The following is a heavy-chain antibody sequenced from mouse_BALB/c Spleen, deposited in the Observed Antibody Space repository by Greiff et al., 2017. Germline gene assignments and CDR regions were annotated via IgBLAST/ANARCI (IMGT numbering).Heavy chain of an antibody. Sequence: VQLQQSGAELARPGASVKLSCKASGYTFTSYWMQWVKQRPGQGLEWIGAIYPGDGDTRYTQKFKGKATLTADKSSSTAYMQLSSLASEDSAVYYCARETNDGFAYWGQGTLVTVSA. CDR2: IYPGDGDT. J-gene: IGHJ3*01. CDR3: ARETNDGFAY. D-gene: IGHD2-12*01. V-gene: IGHV1-87*01. CDR1: GYTFTSYW.